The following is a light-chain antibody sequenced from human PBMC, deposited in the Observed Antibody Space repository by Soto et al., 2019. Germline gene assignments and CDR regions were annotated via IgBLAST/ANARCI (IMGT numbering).Light chain of an antibody. Sequence: EIVLTQSPGTLSLSPGERATLSCRASQSVSSSYLAWYQQKPGQAPRLLIYDTSNRATGIPDRISGSGSGTDFTLTISRLEAEDSAVYYCQQYGSSPRSFGQGTKVEIK. J-gene: IGKJ1*01. V-gene: IGKV3-20*01. CDR3: QQYGSSPRS. CDR2: DTS. CDR1: QSVSSSY.